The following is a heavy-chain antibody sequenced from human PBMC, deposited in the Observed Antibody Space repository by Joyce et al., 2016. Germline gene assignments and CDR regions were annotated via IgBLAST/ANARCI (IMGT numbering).Heavy chain of an antibody. CDR3: ARSQWLAPLMY. CDR1: SVPFSGFF. V-gene: IGHV4-34*02. J-gene: IGHJ4*02. Sequence: QVQLQQWGAGLLTTSDTLSLTCAGYSVPFSGFFWSWVRQPPGKGLEWIGDITNSGATHYNPSLKSRLTMSVDTSRKEFSLKLSAVTVADTAIYYCARSQWLAPLMYWGQGTPVTVSS. D-gene: IGHD6-19*01. CDR2: ITNSGAT.